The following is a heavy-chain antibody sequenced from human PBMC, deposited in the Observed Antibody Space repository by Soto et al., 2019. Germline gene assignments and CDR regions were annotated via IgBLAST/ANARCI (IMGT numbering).Heavy chain of an antibody. D-gene: IGHD3-10*01. CDR1: GFTFNNYA. V-gene: IGHV3-23*01. CDR3: AKGRGGSGSLTPRVDF. Sequence: EVQLLESGGGLVQPGGSLRLSCAASGFTFNNYAMTWVRQAPGKGLEWVSAISGGGDTTSYADCVKGRFTVSRDGSKNTAELQLSRPRAEATAVYYFAKGRGGSGSLTPRVDFWGQETLVTVSS. J-gene: IGHJ4*02. CDR2: ISGGGDTT.